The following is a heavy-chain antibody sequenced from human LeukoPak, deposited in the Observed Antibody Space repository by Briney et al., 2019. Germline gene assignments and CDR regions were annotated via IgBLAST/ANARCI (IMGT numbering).Heavy chain of an antibody. CDR3: ARGSIKTTLDY. J-gene: IGHJ4*02. Sequence: PSETLSLTCTVSGGSISTYYWSWIRQPAGKGLEWVGRIYTSGSTNYNPSLKSRVTMSVDTSKNQFSLKLDSVTAADTAVYYCARGSIKTTLDYWGQGTLVTVSS. CDR1: GGSISTYY. D-gene: IGHD3-3*02. CDR2: IYTSGST. V-gene: IGHV4-4*07.